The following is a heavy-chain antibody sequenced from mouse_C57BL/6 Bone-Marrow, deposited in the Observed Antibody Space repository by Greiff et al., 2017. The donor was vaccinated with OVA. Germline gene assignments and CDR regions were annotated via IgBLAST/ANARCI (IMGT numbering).Heavy chain of an antibody. Sequence: EVQLQESGGGLVQPKGSLKLSCAASGFTFNTYAMHWVRQAPGQGLEWVARIRSKSSNYATYYADSVKDRVTISRDDSQSMLYLQMSNLKTEDTAMYDCVRHDYDGALFAYWGQGTLVTVSA. CDR3: VRHDYDGALFAY. J-gene: IGHJ3*01. V-gene: IGHV10-3*01. CDR2: IRSKSSNYAT. CDR1: GFTFNTYA. D-gene: IGHD2-4*01.